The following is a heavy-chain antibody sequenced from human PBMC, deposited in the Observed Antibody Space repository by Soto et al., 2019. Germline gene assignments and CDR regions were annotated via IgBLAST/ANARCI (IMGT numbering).Heavy chain of an antibody. CDR1: GDTISTGGYS. D-gene: IGHD3-10*02. CDR3: ARHWPVRGVMVRSAEFDY. J-gene: IGHJ4*02. CDR2: IYYSGRT. V-gene: IGHV4-61*05. Sequence: SETLSLTCGVSGDTISTGGYSWAWIRQPPGKALEWIGYIYYSGRTNYNPSLKSRVTISVDTSKNQFSLKLSSVTAADTAVYYCARHWPVRGVMVRSAEFDYWGQGTLVTVSS.